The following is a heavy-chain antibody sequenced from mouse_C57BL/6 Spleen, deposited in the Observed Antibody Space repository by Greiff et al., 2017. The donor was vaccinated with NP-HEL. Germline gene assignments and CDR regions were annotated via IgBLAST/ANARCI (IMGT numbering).Heavy chain of an antibody. V-gene: IGHV1-50*01. CDR2: IDPSDSYT. J-gene: IGHJ4*01. CDR1: GYTFTSYW. Sequence: QVQLQQPGAELVKPGASVKLSCKASGYTFTSYWMQWVKQRPGQGLEWIGGIDPSDSYTNYNQKFKGKATLTVDTSSSTAYMQLSSLTSEDSAVYYCARVEAGAMDYWGQGTSVTVSS. CDR3: ARVEAGAMDY.